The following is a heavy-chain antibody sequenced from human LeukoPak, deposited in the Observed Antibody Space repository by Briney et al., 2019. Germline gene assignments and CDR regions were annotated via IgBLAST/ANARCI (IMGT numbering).Heavy chain of an antibody. CDR1: GFTFSGSA. J-gene: IGHJ6*02. V-gene: IGHV3-73*01. D-gene: IGHD4-17*01. CDR3: TVYGDYPHNYYYYGMDV. CDR2: IRSKANSYAT. Sequence: GGSLKLSCAASGFTFSGSAMHWVRQASGKGLKWVGRIRSKANSYATAYAASVKGRFTISRDDSKNTAYLQMNSLKTEDTAVYYCTVYGDYPHNYYYYGMDVWGQGTTVTVSS.